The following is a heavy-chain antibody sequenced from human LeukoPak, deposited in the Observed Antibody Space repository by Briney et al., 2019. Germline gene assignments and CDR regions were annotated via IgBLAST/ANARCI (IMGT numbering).Heavy chain of an antibody. CDR1: GFPFSTYA. D-gene: IGHD3-22*01. J-gene: IGHJ4*02. V-gene: IGHV3-15*07. CDR2: IRSRTDGGTT. CDR3: AKGFGSYDSSDFDS. Sequence: PGGSLRLSCAASGFPFSTYAMNWVRQAPGKGLEWVGRIRSRTDGGTTDYAAPVKGRFTISRDDSKKTLYLQMNILKTEDTAVYYCAKGFGSYDSSDFDSWGQGTLVTVSS.